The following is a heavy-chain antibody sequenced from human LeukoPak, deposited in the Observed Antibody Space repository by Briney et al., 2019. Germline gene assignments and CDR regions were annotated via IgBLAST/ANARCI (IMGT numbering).Heavy chain of an antibody. CDR1: GFTLSSYA. D-gene: IGHD2-21*01. CDR3: AKAPVTTCRGAYCYPFDY. V-gene: IGHV3-23*01. Sequence: GGSLRLSCAASGFTLSSYAMSWVRQAPGKGLEWVSAISDSGNTYHADSVKGRFTISRDSSKNTLFLQMNRLRPEDAAVYYCAKAPVTTCRGAYCYPFDYWGQGTLVTASS. CDR2: ISDSGNT. J-gene: IGHJ4*02.